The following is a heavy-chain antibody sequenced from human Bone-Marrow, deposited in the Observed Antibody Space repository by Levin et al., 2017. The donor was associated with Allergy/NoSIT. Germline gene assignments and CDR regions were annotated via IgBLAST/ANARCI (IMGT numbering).Heavy chain of an antibody. J-gene: IGHJ3*02. CDR1: GFTFYTYN. CDR2: ISENGGNI. D-gene: IGHD2-2*01. V-gene: IGHV3-21*01. CDR3: ARPRREYQMQRLGGLDI. Sequence: GESLKISCAASGFTFYTYNMDWVRQAPGRGLEWVSSISENGGNIYYAASVKGRFTISRDNAQNSLFLQMNSLRADEAAIYYCARPRREYQMQRLGGLDIWGRGTMDTVSS.